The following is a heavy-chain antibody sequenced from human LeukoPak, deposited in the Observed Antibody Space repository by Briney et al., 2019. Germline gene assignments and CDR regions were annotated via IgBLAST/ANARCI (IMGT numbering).Heavy chain of an antibody. CDR1: GGSISSSSYY. J-gene: IGHJ4*02. Sequence: SETLSLTCTVSGGSISSSSYYWGWIRQPPGKGLEWIGSIYYSGRTYYNPSLKSLVTISVDTSKNQFSLKLSSVTAAETAVYYCARGNIRYFDWLFDYWGQGTLVTVSS. CDR3: ARGNIRYFDWLFDY. CDR2: IYYSGRT. V-gene: IGHV4-39*01. D-gene: IGHD3-9*01.